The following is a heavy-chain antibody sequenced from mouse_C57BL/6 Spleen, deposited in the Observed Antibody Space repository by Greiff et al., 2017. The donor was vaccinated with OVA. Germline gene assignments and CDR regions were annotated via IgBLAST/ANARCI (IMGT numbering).Heavy chain of an antibody. CDR3: ASHGMDY. Sequence: QVQLKESGAELVKPGASVKMSCKASGYTFTSYWITWVKQRPGQGLEWIGDIYPGSGSTNYNEKFKSKATLTVDTSSSTAYMQLSSLTSEDSAVYYCASHGMDYWGQGTSVTVSS. V-gene: IGHV1-55*01. J-gene: IGHJ4*01. CDR2: IYPGSGST. CDR1: GYTFTSYW.